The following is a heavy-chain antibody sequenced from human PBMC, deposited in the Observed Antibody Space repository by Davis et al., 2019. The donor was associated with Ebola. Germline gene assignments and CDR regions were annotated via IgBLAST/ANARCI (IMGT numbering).Heavy chain of an antibody. V-gene: IGHV5-51*01. J-gene: IGHJ4*02. CDR1: GYSFTSYW. CDR3: ARFRSLYGDYFDY. CDR2: IYPGDSDT. D-gene: IGHD4-17*01. Sequence: KVSCKGSGYSFTSYWIGWVRQMPGKGLEWMGIIYPGDSDTRYSPSFQGQVTISADKSISTAYLQWSSLKASDTAMYYCARFRSLYGDYFDYWGQGTLVTVSS.